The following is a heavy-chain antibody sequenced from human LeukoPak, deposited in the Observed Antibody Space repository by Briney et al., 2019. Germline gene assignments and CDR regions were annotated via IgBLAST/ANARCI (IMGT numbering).Heavy chain of an antibody. CDR2: IYYSGST. V-gene: IGHV4-59*01. CDR1: GGSFSGYY. Sequence: SETLSLTCAVYGGSFSGYYWSWIRQPPGKGLEWIGYIYYSGSTNYNPSLKSRVTISVDTSKNQFSLKLSSVTAADTAVYYCARDGVYGSSGRGVRYFDYWGQGTLVTVSS. D-gene: IGHD6-13*01. J-gene: IGHJ4*02. CDR3: ARDGVYGSSGRGVRYFDY.